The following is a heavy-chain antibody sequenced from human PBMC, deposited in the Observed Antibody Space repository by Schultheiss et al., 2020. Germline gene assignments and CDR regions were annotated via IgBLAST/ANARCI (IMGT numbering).Heavy chain of an antibody. CDR1: GFTFSSYG. CDR2: IWYDGSNK. D-gene: IGHD6-13*01. V-gene: IGHV3-30*02. J-gene: IGHJ4*02. Sequence: GGSLRLSCAASGFTFSSYGMHWVRQAPGKGLEWVAVIWYDGSNKYYADSVKGRFTISRDNSKNTLYLQMNSLRAEDTALYYCAKDHWCRYSSSWYYFDYWGQGTLVTVSS. CDR3: AKDHWCRYSSSWYYFDY.